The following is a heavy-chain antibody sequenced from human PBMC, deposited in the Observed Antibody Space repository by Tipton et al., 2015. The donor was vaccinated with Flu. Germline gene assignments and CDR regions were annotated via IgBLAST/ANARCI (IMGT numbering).Heavy chain of an antibody. J-gene: IGHJ5*02. V-gene: IGHV4-39*01. D-gene: IGHD3-10*01. CDR3: AETYGPFNWFDP. CDR2: IYSSGST. Sequence: TLSLTCTVSGGSISSSTHYWGWIRQPPGKGLEWIGTIYSSGSTYYNPSLKSRVTITVDTSKNQFSLKMTSVTAADTAVYYCAETYGPFNWFDPWGQGTLVTVSS. CDR1: GGSISSSTHY.